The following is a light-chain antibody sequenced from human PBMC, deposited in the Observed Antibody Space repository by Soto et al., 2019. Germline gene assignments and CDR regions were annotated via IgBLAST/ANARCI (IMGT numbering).Light chain of an antibody. J-gene: IGKJ5*01. CDR2: GAS. CDR3: QQYDDLPIT. Sequence: DIQMAQSPSSLSASVGDRVSITCQASHDISNYFNWYQQKPGKAPKVLIYGASNLETGVPSRFSGSGSGTDFTLTISSLQPEDFATYFCQQYDDLPITFGQGTRLEI. V-gene: IGKV1-33*01. CDR1: HDISNY.